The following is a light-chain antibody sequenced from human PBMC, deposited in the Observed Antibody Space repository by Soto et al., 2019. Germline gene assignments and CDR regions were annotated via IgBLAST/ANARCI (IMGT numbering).Light chain of an antibody. J-gene: IGKJ3*01. CDR2: GAS. Sequence: EIVLTQSPGTLSLSPGERATLSCGASRSVSSTYLAWYQQKPGQAPRLLIYGASTRATGIPDRFGGSGSGTDFTLTISRLEPEDFAVYYCQQYGNSPFTFGPGTKVAIK. CDR1: RSVSSTY. V-gene: IGKV3-20*01. CDR3: QQYGNSPFT.